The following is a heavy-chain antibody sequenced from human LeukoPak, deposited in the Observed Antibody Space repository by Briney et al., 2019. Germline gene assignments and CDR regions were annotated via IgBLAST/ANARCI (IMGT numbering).Heavy chain of an antibody. CDR1: GYSFTSYW. CDR2: ICPGDSDT. V-gene: IGHV5-51*01. Sequence: GESLKISCKGSGYSFTSYWIGWVRQMPGKGLEWMGIICPGDSDTRYSPSFQGQVTISADKSISTAYLQWSSLKASDTAMYYCARQQLVDTAMDYYYYGMDVWGQGTTVTVSS. J-gene: IGHJ6*02. CDR3: ARQQLVDTAMDYYYYGMDV. D-gene: IGHD5-18*01.